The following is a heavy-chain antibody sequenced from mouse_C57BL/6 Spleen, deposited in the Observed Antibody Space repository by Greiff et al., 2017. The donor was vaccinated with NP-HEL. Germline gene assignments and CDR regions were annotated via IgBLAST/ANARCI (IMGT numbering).Heavy chain of an antibody. CDR2: INPYNGGT. D-gene: IGHD2-3*01. CDR1: GYTFTDYY. V-gene: IGHV1-19*01. CDR3: ARGGDGYSYYFDY. Sequence: VQLQQSGPVLVKPGASVKMSCKASGYTFTDYYMNWVKQSHGKSLEWIGVINPYNGGTSYNQKFKGKATLTVDKSSSTAYMELNSLTSEDSAVYYCARGGDGYSYYFDYWGQGTTLTVSS. J-gene: IGHJ2*01.